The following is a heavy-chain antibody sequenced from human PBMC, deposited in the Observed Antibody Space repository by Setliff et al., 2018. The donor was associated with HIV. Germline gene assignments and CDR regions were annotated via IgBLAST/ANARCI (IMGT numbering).Heavy chain of an antibody. Sequence: GASVKVSCKASGYTFSDYYMHWVRQAPGQGLEWMGWINPNSGGTNYAQKFQGRVNMTRDTSISTTYMELSGLRSDDTAVYYCARDHGMWDYGGNVLLREYFLHWGQGTLVTVSS. J-gene: IGHJ1*01. CDR1: GYTFSDYY. V-gene: IGHV1-2*02. D-gene: IGHD4-17*01. CDR3: ARDHGMWDYGGNVLLREYFLH. CDR2: INPNSGGT.